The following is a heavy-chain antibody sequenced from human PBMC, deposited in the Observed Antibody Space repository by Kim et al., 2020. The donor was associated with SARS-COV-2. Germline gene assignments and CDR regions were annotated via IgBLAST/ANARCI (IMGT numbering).Heavy chain of an antibody. CDR2: IYYSGST. J-gene: IGHJ3*02. V-gene: IGHV4-39*01. Sequence: SETLSLTCTVSGGSISSSSYYWGWIRQPPGKGLEWIGSIYYSGSTYYNPSLKSRVTISVDTSKNQFSLKLSSVTAADTAVYYCRGLRLLWFGEYPYDAFDIWGQGTMVTVSS. CDR3: RGLRLLWFGEYPYDAFDI. D-gene: IGHD3-10*01. CDR1: GGSISSSSYY.